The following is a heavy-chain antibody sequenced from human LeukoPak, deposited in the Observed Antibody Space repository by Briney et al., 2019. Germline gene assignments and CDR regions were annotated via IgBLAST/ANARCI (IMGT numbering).Heavy chain of an antibody. CDR3: ARVGNVDIVATTYFDY. Sequence: ASVKVSCKASGYTFTVYYMHWVRQAPGQGLEGMGWINPNSGGTNYAQKFQGRVTITRDTSISTTYMELSRLRSDDTAVYYCARVGNVDIVATTYFDYWGQGTLVTVSS. CDR2: INPNSGGT. V-gene: IGHV1-2*02. CDR1: GYTFTVYY. D-gene: IGHD5-12*01. J-gene: IGHJ4*02.